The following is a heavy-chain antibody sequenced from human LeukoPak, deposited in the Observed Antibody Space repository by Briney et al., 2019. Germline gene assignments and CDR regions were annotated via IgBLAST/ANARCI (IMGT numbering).Heavy chain of an antibody. J-gene: IGHJ4*02. CDR2: INPNSGGT. D-gene: IGHD1-26*01. V-gene: IGHV1-2*02. CDR1: GYSLTSFG. CDR3: ARHPYSGSYHFDY. Sequence: GASVKVSCKASGYSLTSFGISWVRQAPGQGLEWMGWINPNSGGTNSAQKFQGRVTMTRDTSISTAYMELSRLTSDDTAVYYCARHPYSGSYHFDYWGQGTLVTVSS.